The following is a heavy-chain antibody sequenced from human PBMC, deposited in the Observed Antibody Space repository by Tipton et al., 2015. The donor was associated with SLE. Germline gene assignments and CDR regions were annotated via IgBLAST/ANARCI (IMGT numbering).Heavy chain of an antibody. Sequence: LRLSCAVSGYSISSGYYWGWIRQPPGKGLEWIGSIYHIGSTYYNPSLKSRVTISLDMSKNQFSLKLSSVTAADTAVYYCARDLRAVVMYYFDYWGQGTLVTVSA. CDR1: GYSISSGYY. J-gene: IGHJ4*02. CDR3: ARDLRAVVMYYFDY. CDR2: IYHIGST. V-gene: IGHV4-38-2*02. D-gene: IGHD3-22*01.